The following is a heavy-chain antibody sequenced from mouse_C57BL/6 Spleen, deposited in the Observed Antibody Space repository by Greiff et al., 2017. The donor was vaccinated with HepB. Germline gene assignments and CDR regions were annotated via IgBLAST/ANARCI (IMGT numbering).Heavy chain of an antibody. Sequence: VQLQQSGAELARPGASVKMSCKASGYTFTSYSMHWVKQRPGQGLEWIGYINPSSGYTKYNQKFKDKATLTADKSSSTAYMQLSSLTSEDSAVYYGASRLGEGGPFDYWGQGTTLTVSS. CDR2: INPSSGYT. V-gene: IGHV1-4*01. CDR3: ASRLGEGGPFDY. CDR1: GYTFTSYS. D-gene: IGHD4-1*01. J-gene: IGHJ2*01.